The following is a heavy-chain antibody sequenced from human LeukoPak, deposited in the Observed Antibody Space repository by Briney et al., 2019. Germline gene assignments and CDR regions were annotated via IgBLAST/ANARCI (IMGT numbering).Heavy chain of an antibody. D-gene: IGHD1-7*01. V-gene: IGHV3-7*05. CDR3: SRDSRGTFAY. CDR1: VFTFSNYW. J-gene: IGHJ4*02. CDR2: IRQDGSEK. Sequence: GRSLRLFCAASVFTFSNYWLGWVRQAPGKGLEWVANIRQDGSEKYYEDSVKGRFTISRDNAKNCLYVQMKSLRGEHTAVYYCSRDSRGTFAYWGQGTLVSASS.